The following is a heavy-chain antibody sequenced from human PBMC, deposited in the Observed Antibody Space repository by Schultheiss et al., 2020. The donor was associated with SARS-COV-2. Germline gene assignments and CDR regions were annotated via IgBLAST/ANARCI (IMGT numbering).Heavy chain of an antibody. J-gene: IGHJ6*02. CDR1: GFTFSSYW. CDR2: INSDGSST. Sequence: GGSLRLSCAASGFTFSSYWMHWVRQAPGKGLVWVSRINSDGSSTSYADSVKGRFTISRDNAKNSLYLQMNSLRAEDTAVYYCARCIAAAGTGYYYYYGMDVWGQGTTVTVSS. D-gene: IGHD6-13*01. CDR3: ARCIAAAGTGYYYYYGMDV. V-gene: IGHV3-74*01.